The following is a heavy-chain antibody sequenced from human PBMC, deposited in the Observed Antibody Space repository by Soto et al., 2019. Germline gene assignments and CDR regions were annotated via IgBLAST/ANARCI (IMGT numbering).Heavy chain of an antibody. D-gene: IGHD3-22*01. CDR3: ARDRVPYYDSSGYYSYYFDY. CDR2: IYYSGST. V-gene: IGHV4-30-4*01. Sequence: PSETLSLTCTVSGGSISSGDYYWSWIRQPPGKGLDWIGYIYYSGSTYYNPSLKSRVTISVDTSKNQFSLKLSSVTAADTAVYYCARDRVPYYDSSGYYSYYFDYWGQGTLVTVSS. CDR1: GGSISSGDYY. J-gene: IGHJ4*02.